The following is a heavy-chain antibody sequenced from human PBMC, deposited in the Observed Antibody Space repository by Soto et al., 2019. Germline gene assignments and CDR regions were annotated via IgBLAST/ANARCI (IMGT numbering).Heavy chain of an antibody. CDR2: IIPIFGTA. CDR1: GGTFSSYA. J-gene: IGHJ4*02. V-gene: IGHV1-69*13. Sequence: GASVKVSCKASGGTFSSYAINWVRQAPGQGLEWMGVIIPIFGTANYAQKFQGRVTLTADESTSTAYMELSSLRSEDTAVYYCARANCSSTSPYTWGITGILDYWGQGTLVTVSS. CDR3: ARANCSSTSPYTWGITGILDY. D-gene: IGHD2-2*02.